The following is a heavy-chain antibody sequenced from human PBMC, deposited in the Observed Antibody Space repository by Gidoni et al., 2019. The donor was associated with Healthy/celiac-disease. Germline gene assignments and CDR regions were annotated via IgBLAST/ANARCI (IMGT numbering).Heavy chain of an antibody. J-gene: IGHJ4*02. D-gene: IGHD3-22*01. CDR2: IYYSGST. V-gene: IGHV4-39*01. CDR3: ARRRGHYDSSGYFYLDY. CDR1: GGSIRRSTYY. Sequence: QLQLQESGPGLVKPSETLSLTCTVSGGSIRRSTYYWGWIRQPPGKGLEWIGSIYYSGSTYYNPSLKSRVTISVDTSKNQFSLKLSSVTAADTAVYYCARRRGHYDSSGYFYLDYWGQGTLVTVSS.